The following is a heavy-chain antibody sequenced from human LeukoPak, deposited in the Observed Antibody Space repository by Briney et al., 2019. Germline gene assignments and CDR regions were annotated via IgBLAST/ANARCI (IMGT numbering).Heavy chain of an antibody. V-gene: IGHV4-39*01. CDR1: GGSISSSSYY. CDR3: ARQCMVRGVILVSRLKRRPKEFDY. D-gene: IGHD3-10*01. J-gene: IGHJ4*02. Sequence: SETLSLTCTVSGGSISSSSYYWGWIRQPPGKGLEWIGSIYYSGSTYYNPSLKSRVTISVDTSKNQFSLKLSSVTAADTAVYYCARQCMVRGVILVSRLKRRPKEFDYWGQGTLVTVSS. CDR2: IYYSGST.